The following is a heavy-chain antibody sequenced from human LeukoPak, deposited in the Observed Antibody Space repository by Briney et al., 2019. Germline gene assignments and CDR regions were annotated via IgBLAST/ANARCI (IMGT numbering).Heavy chain of an antibody. CDR3: AKDKGVWQQQLARYYYYMDV. CDR2: ISGSGGST. D-gene: IGHD6-13*01. CDR1: GFTVSSNY. J-gene: IGHJ6*03. V-gene: IGHV3-23*01. Sequence: PGGSLRLSCAASGFTVSSNYMSWVRQAPGKGLEWVSAISGSGGSTYYADSVKGRFTISRDNSKNTLYLQMNSLRAEDTAVYYCAKDKGVWQQQLARYYYYMDVWGKGTTVTVSS.